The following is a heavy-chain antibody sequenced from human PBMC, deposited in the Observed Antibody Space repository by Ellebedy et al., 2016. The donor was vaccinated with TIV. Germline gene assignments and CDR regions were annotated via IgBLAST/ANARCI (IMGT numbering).Heavy chain of an antibody. D-gene: IGHD4-23*01. CDR2: TNANGGST. Sequence: GGSLRLXCAAPGFNFGTYAMTWVRQAPGKGLEWVSSTNANGGSTYYAGPVKGRFTISRDNSKNTLYLQMTSLRADDTALYYCARWSDDAFDIWGQGTRVTVS. V-gene: IGHV3-23*01. J-gene: IGHJ3*02. CDR1: GFNFGTYA. CDR3: ARWSDDAFDI.